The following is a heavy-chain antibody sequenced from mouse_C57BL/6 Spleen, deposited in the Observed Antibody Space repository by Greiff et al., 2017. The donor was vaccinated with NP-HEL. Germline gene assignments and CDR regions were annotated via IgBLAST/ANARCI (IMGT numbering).Heavy chain of an antibody. J-gene: IGHJ4*01. V-gene: IGHV5-17*01. Sequence: VQLKQSGGGLVKPGGSLKLSCAASGFTFSDYGMHWVRQAPEKGLEWVAYISSGSSTIYYADTVKGRFTISRDNAKNTLFLQMTSLRSEDTAMYYCAIDSSGYHYWGQGTSVTVSS. CDR3: AIDSSGYHY. D-gene: IGHD3-2*02. CDR2: ISSGSSTI. CDR1: GFTFSDYG.